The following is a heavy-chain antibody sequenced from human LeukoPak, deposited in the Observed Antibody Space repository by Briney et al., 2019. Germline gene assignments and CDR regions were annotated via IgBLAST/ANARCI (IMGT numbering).Heavy chain of an antibody. CDR3: ACSSQYYYDSSDLDY. D-gene: IGHD3-22*01. J-gene: IGHJ4*02. V-gene: IGHV3-74*01. Sequence: PGGSLRLSCAASGFTFSSYWMHWVRQAPGKALVWVSRINSDGSSTSYADSVKGRFTISRDNAKHTLYLQMNSLRAEDPAVYYCACSSQYYYDSSDLDYWGQGTLVTVSS. CDR2: INSDGSST. CDR1: GFTFSSYW.